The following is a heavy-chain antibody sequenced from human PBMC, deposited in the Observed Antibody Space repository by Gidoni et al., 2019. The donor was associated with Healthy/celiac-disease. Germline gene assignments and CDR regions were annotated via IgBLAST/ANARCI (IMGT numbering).Heavy chain of an antibody. CDR1: GFTFSNAW. Sequence: EVQLVESGGGLVKPGGSLRLSCAASGFTFSNAWLSWVRQAPGKGLEWVGRIKSKTDGGTTDYAAPVKGRFTISRDDSKNTLYLQMNSLKTEDTAVYYCTTAHDFGYCSSTSCPPDYWGQGTLVTVSS. J-gene: IGHJ4*02. CDR3: TTAHDFGYCSSTSCPPDY. V-gene: IGHV3-15*01. D-gene: IGHD2-2*03. CDR2: IKSKTDGGTT.